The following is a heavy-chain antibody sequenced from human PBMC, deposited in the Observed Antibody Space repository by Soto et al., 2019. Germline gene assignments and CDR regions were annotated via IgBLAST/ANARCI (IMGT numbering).Heavy chain of an antibody. D-gene: IGHD3-3*01. V-gene: IGHV4-59*01. Sequence: SETLSLTCTVSGGSISSYYWSWIRQPPGKGLEWIGYIYYSGSTNYNPSLKSRVTISVDTSKNQFSLKLSSVTAEDTAVYYCARGGYDFWSGVSHDDLDIWGQGTMVTVS. J-gene: IGHJ3*02. CDR3: ARGGYDFWSGVSHDDLDI. CDR1: GGSISSYY. CDR2: IYYSGST.